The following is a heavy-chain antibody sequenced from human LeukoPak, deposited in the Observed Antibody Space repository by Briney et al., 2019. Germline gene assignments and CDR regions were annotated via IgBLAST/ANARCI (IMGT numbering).Heavy chain of an antibody. V-gene: IGHV3-53*01. CDR3: ARGTVTAPDY. J-gene: IGHJ4*02. D-gene: IGHD2-21*02. Sequence: GGSLRLSCAASGFSVCNTYMCCVRQDPGEGLEWVSIIYSGGNTYYADSVKGRFTISRDNSKNTLYLQMNRLRPEDTAVYYCARGTVTAPDYWGQGTLVTVSS. CDR2: IYSGGNT. CDR1: GFSVCNTY.